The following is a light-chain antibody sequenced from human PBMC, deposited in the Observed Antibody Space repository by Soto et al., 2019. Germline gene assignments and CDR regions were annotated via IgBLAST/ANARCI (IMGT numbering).Light chain of an antibody. CDR2: AAS. Sequence: ILMTQSPATLSGSPWVRATLSCRASHDVTTYLAWYQQKSGQAPRLLIYAASTRATGITARFSGSGSGTEFSLTISSLQSEDLAVYYCQQYINWPRTFGQGTKVDIK. J-gene: IGKJ1*01. CDR3: QQYINWPRT. V-gene: IGKV3-15*01. CDR1: HDVTTY.